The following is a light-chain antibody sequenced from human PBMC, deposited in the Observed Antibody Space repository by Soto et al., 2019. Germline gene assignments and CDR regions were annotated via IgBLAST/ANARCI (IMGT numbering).Light chain of an antibody. V-gene: IGKV1-5*03. CDR2: KAS. Sequence: DIPMTQSPSTLSASVGDRVTITCRASQSISSWLAWYKQKPGKAPKLLIYKASSLESGVPSRFSGSGSGTEFSVTIISLQTDDFATYYCQQYNSYSRTFGQGNNVDIK. CDR1: QSISSW. J-gene: IGKJ1*01. CDR3: QQYNSYSRT.